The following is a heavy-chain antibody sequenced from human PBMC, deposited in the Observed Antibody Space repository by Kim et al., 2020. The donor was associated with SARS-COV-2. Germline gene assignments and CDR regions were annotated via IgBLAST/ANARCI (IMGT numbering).Heavy chain of an antibody. CDR1: GYSFTSHW. J-gene: IGHJ4*02. Sequence: GESLKISCKGSGYSFTSHWNGWVRQMSGKGLEWLGIIYPGDYDTRYSPSFQGQVTISADKSITTAYLQWRTVKASDTAIYYCAKLNDGGAAIDYWGQGTLVTVSS. D-gene: IGHD3-16*01. V-gene: IGHV5-51*01. CDR3: AKLNDGGAAIDY. CDR2: IYPGDYDT.